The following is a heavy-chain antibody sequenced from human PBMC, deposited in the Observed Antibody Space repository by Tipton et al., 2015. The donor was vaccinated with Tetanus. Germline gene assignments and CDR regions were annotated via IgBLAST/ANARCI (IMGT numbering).Heavy chain of an antibody. CDR1: GGSISSSSYY. Sequence: TLSLTCTVSGGSISSSSYYWGWIRQPPGKGLEWIGSIYYSGSTYYNPSLKSRVTISVDTSKNQFSLKLSSVTAADTAVYYCARGWGSGTSDYWGQGTLVTVSS. V-gene: IGHV4-39*01. CDR3: ARGWGSGTSDY. CDR2: IYYSGST. J-gene: IGHJ4*02. D-gene: IGHD3-10*01.